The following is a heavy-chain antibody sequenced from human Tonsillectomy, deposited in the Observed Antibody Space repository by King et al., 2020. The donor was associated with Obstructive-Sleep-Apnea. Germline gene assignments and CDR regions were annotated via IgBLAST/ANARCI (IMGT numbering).Heavy chain of an antibody. CDR1: GFTLSAYA. CDR2: ISYDGSNK. CDR3: ARAHGSGDYSYDGMYV. J-gene: IGHJ6*02. Sequence: VQLVESGGGVVQPGRSLRLSCAASGFTLSAYAMHWVRQAPGKGLEWVVGISYDGSNKYYADPVKGRFTISRDNYKNTLYLQMNSLIAEDTAVYYCARAHGSGDYSYDGMYVWARGTTVTVSS. V-gene: IGHV3-30-3*01. D-gene: IGHD3-10*01.